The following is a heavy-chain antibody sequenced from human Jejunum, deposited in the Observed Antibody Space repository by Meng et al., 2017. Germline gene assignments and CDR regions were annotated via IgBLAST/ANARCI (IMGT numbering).Heavy chain of an antibody. CDR2: TSGSSGST. J-gene: IGHJ5*02. CDR1: GFTFYYYW. Sequence: ESLKISCAASGFTFYYYWMTWVRQAPGTGLEWVSTTSGSSGSTYYADSVKGRFTISRDNSKNTLYLQMNSLRAEDTAVYYCAKGYAPWGQGTLVTVSS. D-gene: IGHD3-16*01. V-gene: IGHV3-23*01. CDR3: AKGYAP.